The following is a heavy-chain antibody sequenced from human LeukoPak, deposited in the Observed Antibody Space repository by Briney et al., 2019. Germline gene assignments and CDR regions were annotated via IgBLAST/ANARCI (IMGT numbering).Heavy chain of an antibody. CDR2: IKQDGSEK. J-gene: IGHJ4*02. CDR3: AREPVTTSFDY. Sequence: GRSLRLSCAASGFTFSSYWMSRVRQAPGKGLEWVANIKQDGSEKYYVDSVKGRFTISRDNAKNSLYLQMNSLRAEDTAVYYCAREPVTTSFDYWGQGTLVTVSS. D-gene: IGHD4-17*01. V-gene: IGHV3-7*03. CDR1: GFTFSSYW.